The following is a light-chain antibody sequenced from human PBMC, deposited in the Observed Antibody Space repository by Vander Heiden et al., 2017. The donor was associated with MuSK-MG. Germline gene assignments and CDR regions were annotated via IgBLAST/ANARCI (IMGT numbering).Light chain of an antibody. V-gene: IGKV3-20*01. J-gene: IGKJ4*01. Sequence: EIVVTQSPGTLSLSPGERATLSCRASQSVSSSYLAWYKQKPGQAPRLLIYGASSRATGIPDRFSGSGSGTDFTLTISRLEPEDFAVYYCQQDGSSPLTFGGGTKVEIK. CDR1: QSVSSSY. CDR3: QQDGSSPLT. CDR2: GAS.